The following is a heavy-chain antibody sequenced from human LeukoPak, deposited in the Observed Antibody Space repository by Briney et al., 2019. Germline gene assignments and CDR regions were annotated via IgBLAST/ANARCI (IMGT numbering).Heavy chain of an antibody. CDR2: IRPSGENT. V-gene: IGHV3-23*01. CDR1: GFTFSSYD. D-gene: IGHD6-19*01. Sequence: GALRLSCSASGFTFSSYDMTWVRQAPGRGLEWGSSIRPSGENTYYGGSGKGRFTISRDNSKNTVYLQMNNMRVDATAVYYCARVAGWHWFDPWGQGTLVTVSS. J-gene: IGHJ5*02. CDR3: ARVAGWHWFDP.